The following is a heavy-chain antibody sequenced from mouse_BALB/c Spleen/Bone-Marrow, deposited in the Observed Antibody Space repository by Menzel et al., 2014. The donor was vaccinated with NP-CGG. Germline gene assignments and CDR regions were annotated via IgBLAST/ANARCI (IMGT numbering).Heavy chain of an antibody. J-gene: IGHJ3*01. CDR2: ISGGGSYT. V-gene: IGHV5-9-2*01. D-gene: IGHD2-4*01. Sequence: DVMLVESGGGLVKSGGSLKLSCAASGFSFNSYDMSWVRQTPEKRLEWVATISGGGSYTFYPDSVKGRFTISRDNAKNNLYLQLSSLRSEDTALYYCARHAYYDQTEVSFVYWGQGTLVTVSA. CDR3: ARHAYYDQTEVSFVY. CDR1: GFSFNSYD.